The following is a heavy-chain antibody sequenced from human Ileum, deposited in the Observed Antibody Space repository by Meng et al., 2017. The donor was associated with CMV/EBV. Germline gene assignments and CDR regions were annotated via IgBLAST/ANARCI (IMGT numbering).Heavy chain of an antibody. CDR2: IYYSGTT. J-gene: IGHJ5*02. CDR1: GDSITTTTYY. Sequence: QLQLLESRPGLVQPSETLSLPCTGSGDSITTTTYYWGWLRQPPGKGLEWIASIYYSGTTYYNPSLKSRVTISVDTSKNQFSLKVYSVTAADTAIYYCARSRREDWFDPWGQGTLVTVSS. V-gene: IGHV4-39*07. D-gene: IGHD1-26*01. CDR3: ARSRREDWFDP.